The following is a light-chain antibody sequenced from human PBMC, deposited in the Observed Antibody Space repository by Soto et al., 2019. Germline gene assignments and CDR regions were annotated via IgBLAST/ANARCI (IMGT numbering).Light chain of an antibody. CDR2: GAS. CDR3: QHYGTSAL. V-gene: IGKV3-20*01. J-gene: IGKJ3*01. Sequence: IVLTQSPGTLSLSPGERATLSCRASQSVSSSYLAWYQQKPGQAPRLLIYGASNRATGIPDRFSVSASGTDFTLTISSLEPEDFAVYYCQHYGTSALFGPGTKVDIK. CDR1: QSVSSSY.